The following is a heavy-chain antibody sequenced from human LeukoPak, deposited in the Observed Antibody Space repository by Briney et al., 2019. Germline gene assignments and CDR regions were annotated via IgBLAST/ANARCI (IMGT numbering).Heavy chain of an antibody. J-gene: IGHJ4*02. CDR2: IDRDGSRI. CDR3: VRGNDYGGPHY. V-gene: IGHV3-74*01. CDR1: GFTFSSYW. D-gene: IGHD4-23*01. Sequence: GGSLRLSCAVSGFTFSSYWMHWVRQAPGKGLAWVSRIDRDGSRINYADSVKGRFTISRDNGKNTLFLQMNSLRAEDAAVYYCVRGNDYGGPHYWGQGTLVTVSS.